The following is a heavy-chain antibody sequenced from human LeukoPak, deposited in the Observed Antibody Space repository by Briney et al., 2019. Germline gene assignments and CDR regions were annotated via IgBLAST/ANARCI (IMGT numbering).Heavy chain of an antibody. CDR1: GYTFTSYG. CDR2: ISAYNGKT. V-gene: IGHV1-18*01. Sequence: ASAKVSCKASGYTFTSYGISWVRQAPGQGLEWMGWISAYNGKTNYAQKLQGRVTMTTGTSTSTAYMELRSLRSDDTAVYYCARGLLTFGGVIGGPQALEYFQHWGQGTLVTVSS. CDR3: ARGLLTFGGVIGGPQALEYFQH. D-gene: IGHD3-16*02. J-gene: IGHJ1*01.